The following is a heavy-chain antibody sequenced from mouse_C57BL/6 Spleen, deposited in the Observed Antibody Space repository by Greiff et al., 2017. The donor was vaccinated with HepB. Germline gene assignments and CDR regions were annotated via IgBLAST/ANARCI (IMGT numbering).Heavy chain of an antibody. CDR2: INPDSSTI. Sequence: PTAAVDFSRYWMSWVRRAPGKGLEWIGEINPDSSTINYAPSLKDKFIISRDNAKNTLYLQMSKVRSEDTALYYCARPDGNFWYFDVWGTGTTVTVSS. V-gene: IGHV4-1*01. D-gene: IGHD2-1*01. CDR1: AVDFSRYW. J-gene: IGHJ1*03. CDR3: ARPDGNFWYFDV.